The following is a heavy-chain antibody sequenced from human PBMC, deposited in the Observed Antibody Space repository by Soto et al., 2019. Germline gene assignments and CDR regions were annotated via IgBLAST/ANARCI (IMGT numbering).Heavy chain of an antibody. V-gene: IGHV3-9*01. D-gene: IGHD3-16*01. CDR3: AKDIYRGGLGAFDI. CDR1: GFTFDDYA. Sequence: GGSLRLSCAASGFTFDDYAMHWVRQAPGKGLEWVSGISWNSGSIGCADSVKGRFTISRDNAKNSLYLQMNSLRAEDTALYYCAKDIYRGGLGAFDIWGQGTMVTVSS. J-gene: IGHJ3*02. CDR2: ISWNSGSI.